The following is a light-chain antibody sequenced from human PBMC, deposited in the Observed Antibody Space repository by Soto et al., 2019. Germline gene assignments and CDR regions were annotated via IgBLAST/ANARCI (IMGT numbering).Light chain of an antibody. V-gene: IGLV3-21*02. Sequence: SYELTQPPSVSVAPGQTARITCGGNNIGSKSVHWYQQKPGQAPVLVVYGDSDRPSGIPERFSGSNSGNTATLTISRVEAGDEADYYCQVWDSSSDHLYVFGTGTKVTVL. CDR3: QVWDSSSDHLYV. CDR2: GDS. CDR1: NIGSKS. J-gene: IGLJ1*01.